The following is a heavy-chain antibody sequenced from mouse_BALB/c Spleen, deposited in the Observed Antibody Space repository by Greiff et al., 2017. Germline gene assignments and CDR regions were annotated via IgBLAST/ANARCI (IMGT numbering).Heavy chain of an antibody. D-gene: IGHD2-4*01. CDR3: ARGSTMSTTNYAMDY. Sequence: EVHLVESGGGLVKPGGSLNLSCAASGFTFSSYAMSWVRQTPAKRLEWVAYISSGGSTYYPASVKGRFTISRDNARNILYLQMSSLRSEDTAMYYCARGSTMSTTNYAMDYWGQGTSVTVSS. CDR2: ISSGGST. V-gene: IGHV5-6-5*01. J-gene: IGHJ4*01. CDR1: GFTFSSYA.